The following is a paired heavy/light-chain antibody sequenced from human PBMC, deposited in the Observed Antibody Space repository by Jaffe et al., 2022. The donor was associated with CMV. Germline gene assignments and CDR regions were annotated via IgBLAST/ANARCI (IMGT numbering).Light chain of an antibody. Sequence: QSALTQPASVSGSPGQSITISCTGTTSDFGGYNSVSWYQQHPGKAPKLIISDVSNRPSGISNRFSGSKSGNTASLTISGLQAEDEADYYCSSYTSDRTIIFGGGTTLTVL. CDR1: TSDFGGYNS. V-gene: IGLV2-14*03. CDR2: DVS. CDR3: SSYTSDRTII. J-gene: IGLJ2*01.
Heavy chain of an antibody. CDR2: IYYGGST. J-gene: IGHJ6*03. CDR3: ARQPREVYSWSALPYYFYYMDV. D-gene: IGHD3-3*01. CDR1: GGSITSNNYY. Sequence: QLQLQESGPGLVRPSETLSLTCTVSGGSITSNNYYWGWIRQPPGKGLEWIGSIYYGGSTYHNPSLKSRVTISVDTSKNQVSLKLRSVTAADTAIYYCARQPREVYSWSALPYYFYYMDVWGKGTTVTVSS. V-gene: IGHV4-39*01.